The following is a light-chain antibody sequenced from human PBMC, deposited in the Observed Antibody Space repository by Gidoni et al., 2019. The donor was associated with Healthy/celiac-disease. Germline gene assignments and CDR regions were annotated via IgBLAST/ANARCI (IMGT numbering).Light chain of an antibody. CDR2: AAS. CDR3: QQSYSTPQT. CDR1: QSISSY. J-gene: IGKJ2*01. Sequence: DIQMTQSPSSLSASVGDRVTITCRASQSISSYLNWYQQKPGKAPNHLIYAASSLQSGVPSRFSGSGSGTDFTLTISSLQPEDFATYYCQQSYSTPQTFGQGTKLEIK. V-gene: IGKV1-39*01.